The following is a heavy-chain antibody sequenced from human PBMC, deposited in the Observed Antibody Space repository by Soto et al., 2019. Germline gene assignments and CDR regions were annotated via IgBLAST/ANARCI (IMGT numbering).Heavy chain of an antibody. Sequence: EVQLLESGGGLVQSGVSLRLSCGASGFTFSNYVFSWVRQAPGRGLEWVSSISTSGGRTYYADSVKGRCTASRDNSKNTLFLQMSRLTVDHTAVYYCARCQFLSLLQMAKFHYWCHGALVTVAS. CDR3: ARCQFLSLLQMAKFHY. V-gene: IGHV3-23*01. CDR2: ISTSGGRT. D-gene: IGHD2-15*01. J-gene: IGHJ4*01. CDR1: GFTFSNYV.